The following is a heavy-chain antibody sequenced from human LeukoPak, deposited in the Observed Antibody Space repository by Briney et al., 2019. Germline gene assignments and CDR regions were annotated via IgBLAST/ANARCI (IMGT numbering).Heavy chain of an antibody. CDR1: GDSISSSSSY. D-gene: IGHD3-10*01. J-gene: IGHJ4*02. Sequence: ASETLSLTCTVSGDSISSSSSYWGRIRQPPGEGLEWIGSIYYSGSTYYNTSLKSRVTISVDTSKNQFSLKLSSVTAADTAVYYCARVQRAPPKYHGSEIDYWGQGTLVTVSS. V-gene: IGHV4-39*07. CDR2: IYYSGST. CDR3: ARVQRAPPKYHGSEIDY.